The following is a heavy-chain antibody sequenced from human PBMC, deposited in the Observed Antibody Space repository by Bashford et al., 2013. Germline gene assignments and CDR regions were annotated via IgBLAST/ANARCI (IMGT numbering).Heavy chain of an antibody. CDR1: GFTFSSYA. Sequence: GSLRLSCAASGFTFSSYAMHWVRQAPGKGLEYVSAISSNGGSTYYANSVKGRFTISRDNSKNTLYLQMGSLRAEDMAVYYCARNPTVVTNYYYYGMDVWGQGTTVTVSS. CDR3: ARNPTVVTNYYYYGMDV. CDR2: ISSNGGST. J-gene: IGHJ6*02. D-gene: IGHD4-23*01. V-gene: IGHV3-64*01.